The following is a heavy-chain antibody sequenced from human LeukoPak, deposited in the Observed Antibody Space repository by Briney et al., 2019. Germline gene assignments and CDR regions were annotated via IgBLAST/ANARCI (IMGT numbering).Heavy chain of an antibody. V-gene: IGHV1-2*02. CDR3: ARARYIIGTSPLGY. D-gene: IGHD2-2*01. Sequence: ASVKVSCKASGYTFTGYYMHWVRQAPGQGLEWMGWIDPNSGGTNYAQKFQGRVTMTRDTSISTAYMELSRLRSDDTAVYYCARARYIIGTSPLGYWGQGTLVTVSS. J-gene: IGHJ4*02. CDR2: IDPNSGGT. CDR1: GYTFTGYY.